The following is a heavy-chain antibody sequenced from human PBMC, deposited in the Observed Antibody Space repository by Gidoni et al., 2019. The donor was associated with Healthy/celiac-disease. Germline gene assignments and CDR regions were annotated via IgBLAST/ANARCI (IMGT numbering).Heavy chain of an antibody. J-gene: IGHJ6*02. CDR3: ARDGYSSSSWYYYGMDV. CDR2: ISSSSSYI. D-gene: IGHD6-6*01. CDR1: GFPFSSYS. Sequence: EVQLVESGGGLVKPGGSLRLSCPASGFPFSSYSMNWVRQDPGKGLEWVSSISSSSSYIYYADSVKGRFTISRDNAKNSLYLKMNSLRAEDTAVYYCARDGYSSSSWYYYGMDVWGQGTTVTVSS. V-gene: IGHV3-21*01.